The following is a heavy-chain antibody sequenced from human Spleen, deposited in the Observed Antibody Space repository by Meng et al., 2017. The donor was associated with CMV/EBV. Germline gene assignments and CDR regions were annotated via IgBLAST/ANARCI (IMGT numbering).Heavy chain of an antibody. CDR2: ISSDSDYI. D-gene: IGHD2-2*01. Sequence: AHGFTFSRYTMNWVRQAPGKGLEWVSSISSDSDYIYYADSVKGRFTISRDNAKKSLYLQMNSLRAEDTAVYYCAREMPAAKRPFDYWGQGTLVTVSS. J-gene: IGHJ4*02. CDR1: GFTFSRYT. CDR3: AREMPAAKRPFDY. V-gene: IGHV3-21*01.